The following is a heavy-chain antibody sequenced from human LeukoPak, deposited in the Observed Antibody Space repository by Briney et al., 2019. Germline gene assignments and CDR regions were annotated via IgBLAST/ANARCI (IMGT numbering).Heavy chain of an antibody. J-gene: IGHJ4*02. D-gene: IGHD3-22*01. CDR2: ISGDGGST. V-gene: IGHV3-43*02. Sequence: GGSLRLSCAASGFTFDDYAMHWVRQAPGKGLEWVSLISGDGGSTYYADSVKGRFTISRDNSKNTLYLQMNSLKPEDTAVYYCATDPTRSYDALNYWGQGTLVTVSS. CDR1: GFTFDDYA. CDR3: ATDPTRSYDALNY.